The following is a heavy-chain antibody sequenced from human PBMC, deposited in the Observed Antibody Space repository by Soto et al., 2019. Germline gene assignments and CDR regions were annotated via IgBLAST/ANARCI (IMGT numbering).Heavy chain of an antibody. V-gene: IGHV4-34*01. D-gene: IGHD3-22*01. CDR1: GGSFSGYY. CDR2: INHSGST. CDR3: ARGNFDKDDY. Sequence: QVQLQQWGAGLLKPSETLSLTCAVYGGSFSGYYWSWIRQPPGKGLEWIGEINHSGSTNYNPSLKSRVTISVDTSKNQFSLKLSSVTAADTALYYCARGNFDKDDYWGQGTLVTVSS. J-gene: IGHJ4*02.